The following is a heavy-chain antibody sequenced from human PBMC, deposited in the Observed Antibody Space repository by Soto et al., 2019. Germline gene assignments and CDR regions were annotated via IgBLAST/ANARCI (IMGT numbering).Heavy chain of an antibody. CDR1: GGSISSGGYY. CDR2: IYYSGST. D-gene: IGHD7-27*01. J-gene: IGHJ5*02. V-gene: IGHV4-31*03. Sequence: QVQLQESGPGLVKPSQTLSLTCTVSGGSISSGGYYWSWIRQHPGKGLEWIGYIYYSGSTYYNPSLKSRVTISVDTSKNQFSLKLSSVTAAETAVYYCARSPDWGSSPNWFDPWGQGTLVTVSS. CDR3: ARSPDWGSSPNWFDP.